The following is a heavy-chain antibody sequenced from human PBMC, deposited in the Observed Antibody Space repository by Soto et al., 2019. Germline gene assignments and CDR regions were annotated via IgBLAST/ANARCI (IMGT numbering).Heavy chain of an antibody. CDR3: ARGRVKEGIYYYYMDV. V-gene: IGHV3-21*01. CDR2: ISSSSSYI. D-gene: IGHD2-21*01. Sequence: GGSLRLSCAASGFTFSSYSMNWVHQAPGKGLEWVSSISSSSSYIYYADSVKGRFTISRDNAKNSLYLQMNSLRAEDTAVYYCARGRVKEGIYYYYMDVWGKGTTVTVSS. J-gene: IGHJ6*03. CDR1: GFTFSSYS.